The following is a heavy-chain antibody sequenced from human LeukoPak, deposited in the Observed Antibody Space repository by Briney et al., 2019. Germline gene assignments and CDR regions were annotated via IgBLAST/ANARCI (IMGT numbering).Heavy chain of an antibody. CDR1: GDSASNNNAA. CDR3: VRDLTGGTLFDY. D-gene: IGHD3-9*01. CDR2: TYYRSKWYN. J-gene: IGHJ4*02. V-gene: IGHV6-1*01. Sequence: SQTLSLTCAISGDSASNNNAAWHWIRQTPSRGLEWLGRTYYRSKWYNDYAVSVKSRITINPDTSKNQFSLQLNSVTPEDTAVYFCVRDLTGGTLFDYWGQGTLVTVSS.